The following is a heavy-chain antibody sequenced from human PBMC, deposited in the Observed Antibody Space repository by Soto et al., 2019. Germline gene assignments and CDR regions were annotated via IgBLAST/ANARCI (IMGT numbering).Heavy chain of an antibody. J-gene: IGHJ4*02. V-gene: IGHV3-23*01. CDR1: GFTFSDYY. Sequence: GGSLRLSCAASGFTFSDYYMSWIRQAPGKGLEWVSGFRGNFVSTTYADSVKGRFTISRDNSKNMLFLQMNSLRAEDTAIYYCVKEGTVGIEGFDFWGQGTLVTVSS. CDR2: FRGNFVST. D-gene: IGHD1-26*01. CDR3: VKEGTVGIEGFDF.